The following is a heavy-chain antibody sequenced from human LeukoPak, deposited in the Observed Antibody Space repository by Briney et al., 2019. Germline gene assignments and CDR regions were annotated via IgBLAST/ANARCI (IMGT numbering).Heavy chain of an antibody. Sequence: SETVSLTCTVSGGSISSSSYYWSWIRQPPGKGLEWIGEINHSGSTNYNPSLKSRVTISVDTSKNQFSLKLSSVTAAGTAVYYCARGIPYYYYYMDVWGKGTTVTVSS. J-gene: IGHJ6*03. CDR2: INHSGST. V-gene: IGHV4-39*07. CDR3: ARGIPYYYYYMDV. CDR1: GGSISSSSYY.